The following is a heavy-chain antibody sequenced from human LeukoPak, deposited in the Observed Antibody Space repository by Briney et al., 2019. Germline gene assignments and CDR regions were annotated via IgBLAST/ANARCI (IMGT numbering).Heavy chain of an antibody. Sequence: SETLSLTCAVSGGSISSGNWWSWVRQPPGKGLEWIGEVYHSGSTNYNPSLKSRVTISVDMSKNQFSRKLISVTAAGTAVYYCARRLRVETKRITMVRGIHHGPHDAFDIWGQGTMVTVSS. V-gene: IGHV4-4*02. CDR3: ARRLRVETKRITMVRGIHHGPHDAFDI. D-gene: IGHD3-10*01. CDR1: GGSISSGNW. CDR2: VYHSGST. J-gene: IGHJ3*02.